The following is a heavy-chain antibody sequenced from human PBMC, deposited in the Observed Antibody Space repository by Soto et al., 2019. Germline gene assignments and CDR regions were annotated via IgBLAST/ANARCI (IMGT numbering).Heavy chain of an antibody. Sequence: LLLQSGAELKKPGASVKISCKASGYRFSTYDISWLRQAPGQGPEWMGRISPKNGNTHYSQNFQHRVTLTADTSSSTAYMELRGLRSDDTANYYCATSYDSGLDPRGQGTLVTVAP. D-gene: IGHD3-3*01. CDR1: GYRFSTYD. CDR3: ATSYDSGLDP. V-gene: IGHV1-18*04. CDR2: ISPKNGNT. J-gene: IGHJ5*02.